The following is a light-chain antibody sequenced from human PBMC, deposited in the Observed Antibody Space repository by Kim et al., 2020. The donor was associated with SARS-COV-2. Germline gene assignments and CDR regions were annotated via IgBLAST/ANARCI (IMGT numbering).Light chain of an antibody. V-gene: IGLV2-8*01. CDR3: NSYGGRNKVM. CDR2: EVN. Sequence: QSALTQPPSASGSPGQSVTISCTGTSSDVGGYNYVSWFQQHPGKAPKLMIYEVNKRPSGVPDRFSGSKSGNTASLTVSGLQADDEADYYCNSYGGRNKVMLGGGTQLTVL. J-gene: IGLJ2*01. CDR1: SSDVGGYNY.